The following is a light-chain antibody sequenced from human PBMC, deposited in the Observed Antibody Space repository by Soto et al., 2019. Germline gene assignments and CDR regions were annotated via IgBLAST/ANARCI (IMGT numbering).Light chain of an antibody. J-gene: IGLJ1*01. V-gene: IGLV1-40*01. CDR2: YNS. Sequence: QSVLTQPPSVSGAPGQRVTISCTGSSSNIGAGYDVQWYQQLPGTAPKVLIYYNSDRPSGVPDRFSGSKSGTSASLAITGLQAEDEADYYCHSYDSSLSGDVFGTGTKVTVL. CDR3: HSYDSSLSGDV. CDR1: SSNIGAGYD.